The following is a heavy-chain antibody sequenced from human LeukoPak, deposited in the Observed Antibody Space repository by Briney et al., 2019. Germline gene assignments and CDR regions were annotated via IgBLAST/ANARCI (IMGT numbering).Heavy chain of an antibody. J-gene: IGHJ6*02. D-gene: IGHD1-26*01. CDR3: ARDVREGYYYYGMDV. CDR2: ISAYNGNT. CDR1: GYTFISYG. Sequence: ASVKVSCKASGYTFISYGISWVRQAPGQRLEWLGWISAYNGNTNYAQKLQGRVTITTDTSTSTAYMEVSRLTSDDTAVYYCARDVREGYYYYGMDVWGQGTTVTVSS. V-gene: IGHV1-18*01.